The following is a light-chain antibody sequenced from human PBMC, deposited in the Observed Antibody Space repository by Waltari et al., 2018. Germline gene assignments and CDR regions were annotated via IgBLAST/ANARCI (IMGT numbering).Light chain of an antibody. CDR1: QTIDY. J-gene: IGKJ2*02. CDR2: ETS. Sequence: QMTQSPSSLSASVGDRVTITCRASQTIDYLSWYQNKPGEAPKLLIYETSTLQSGVPTRFSGSKCGTTFILTISSLQPEDFATYFCQPNYDTPRTFGQGTKVDIK. CDR3: QPNYDTPRT. V-gene: IGKV1-39*01.